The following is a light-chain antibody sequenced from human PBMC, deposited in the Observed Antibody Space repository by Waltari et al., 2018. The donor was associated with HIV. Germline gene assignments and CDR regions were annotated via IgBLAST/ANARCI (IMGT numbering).Light chain of an antibody. CDR3: QQSSDTPYT. J-gene: IGKJ2*01. CDR1: QTISNY. CDR2: SAS. Sequence: DIQMTQSPPSLSASVGDRVVISCRASQTISNYLNWYQQKPGKSPKLLIYSASALISGVPARFSGGGSGTDFTLAINNLQPEDFATYYCQQSSDTPYTFGLGTKVEIK. V-gene: IGKV1-39*01.